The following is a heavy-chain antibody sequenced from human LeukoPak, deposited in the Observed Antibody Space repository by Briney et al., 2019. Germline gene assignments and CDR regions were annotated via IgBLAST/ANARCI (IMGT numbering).Heavy chain of an antibody. Sequence: PSETLSLTCTVSGGSISSSSYYWGWIRQPPGKGLEWIGNIYYSGSTYYNPSLKSRVTISVDTSKNQFSLKLSSVTAADTAVYYCASSSTAMVTPFDYWGQGTLVTVSS. CDR1: GGSISSSSYY. CDR2: IYYSGST. V-gene: IGHV4-39*01. J-gene: IGHJ4*02. D-gene: IGHD5-18*01. CDR3: ASSSTAMVTPFDY.